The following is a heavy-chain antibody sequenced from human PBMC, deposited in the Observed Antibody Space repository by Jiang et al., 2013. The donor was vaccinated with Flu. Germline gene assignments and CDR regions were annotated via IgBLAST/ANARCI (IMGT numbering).Heavy chain of an antibody. Sequence: SGAEVKKPGASVRVSCGVSGHPLSEIGHSLGATASWKRDLSGWESLMVKLVKKYYAQRFQGRVTVTADTSTDTAYMELSSLRSEDTAVYFCAASHAEGEIYDYVWQNYRFPYWFDPWGQGTLVTVSS. CDR3: AASHAEGEIYDYVWQNYRFPYWFDP. CDR2: LMVKLVK. D-gene: IGHD3-16*02. V-gene: IGHV1-24*01. CDR1: GHPLSEIG. J-gene: IGHJ5*02.